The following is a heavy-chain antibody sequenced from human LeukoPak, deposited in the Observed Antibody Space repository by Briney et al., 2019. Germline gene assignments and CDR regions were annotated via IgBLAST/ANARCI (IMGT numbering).Heavy chain of an antibody. CDR2: VSTSNSGT. Sequence: ASVKVSCKTSGYNFNRYAITWVRQGPGQGLELVGLVSTSNSGTNYADTFQGRVTITTDSATKTAYLELRRLRAGDTAIYFCARVWDTSMITPGFDAWGGETLVAASS. D-gene: IGHD3-16*01. V-gene: IGHV1-18*01. CDR1: GYNFNRYA. J-gene: IGHJ4*02. CDR3: ARVWDTSMITPGFDA.